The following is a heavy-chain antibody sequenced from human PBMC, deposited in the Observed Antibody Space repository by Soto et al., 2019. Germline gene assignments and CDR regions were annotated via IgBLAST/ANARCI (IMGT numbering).Heavy chain of an antibody. CDR1: GFTFGNYA. V-gene: IGHV3-23*01. J-gene: IGHJ4*02. CDR3: VRGGSHSFDY. Sequence: GGSLRLSCSASGFTFGNYAMRWVRQAPGKGLEWVSGIKADGGKTYHADSVKGRFTISRDNVKNLMYLQMDSLRAEDTAVYKCVRGGSHSFDYCGQGTLVTVSS. CDR2: IKADGGKT. D-gene: IGHD1-26*01.